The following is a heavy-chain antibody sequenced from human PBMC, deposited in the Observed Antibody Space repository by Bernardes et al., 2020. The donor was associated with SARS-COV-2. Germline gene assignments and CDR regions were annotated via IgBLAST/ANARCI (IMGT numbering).Heavy chain of an antibody. CDR3: ARYYCPNGVCYHFDY. Sequence: SETLRLSCAASGFTISNHYWSWIRQPPGKALEWIGYIYYTGSTNHNPSLKSRVTISVDTSKNQFSLRLSSVTAADTAVYYCARYYCPNGVCYHFDYWGQGTLVTVSS. V-gene: IGHV4-59*11. CDR2: IYYTGST. CDR1: GFTISNHY. D-gene: IGHD2-8*01. J-gene: IGHJ4*02.